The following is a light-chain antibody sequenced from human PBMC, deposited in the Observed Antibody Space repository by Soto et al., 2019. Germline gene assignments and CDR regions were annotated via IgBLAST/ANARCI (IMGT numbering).Light chain of an antibody. Sequence: DIQMTQSPSTLSASVGDRVSITCRASHNIARWLAWYQQKPGKAPRLLIYDASTLETGVPSRFSGSGSGTEFTLTISSLRPDDFETYFCQHLVSNWQVGKGAKVEI. V-gene: IGKV1-5*01. J-gene: IGKJ1*01. CDR1: HNIARW. CDR3: QHLVSNWQ. CDR2: DAS.